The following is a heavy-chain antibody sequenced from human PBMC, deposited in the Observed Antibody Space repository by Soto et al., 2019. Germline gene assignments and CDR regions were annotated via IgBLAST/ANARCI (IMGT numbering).Heavy chain of an antibody. CDR2: IIPIFGTA. V-gene: IGHV1-69*05. CDR3: ARGSAYCGGDCYGLAY. J-gene: IGHJ4*02. Sequence: QVQLVQSGAEVKKPGSSVKVSCKASGGTFSSYAISWVRQAPGQGLEWMGGIIPIFGTANYAQKFQGRVTITXXEXTXXAYMELSSLRSEDTAVYYCARGSAYCGGDCYGLAYWGQGTLVTVSS. D-gene: IGHD2-21*02. CDR1: GGTFSSYA.